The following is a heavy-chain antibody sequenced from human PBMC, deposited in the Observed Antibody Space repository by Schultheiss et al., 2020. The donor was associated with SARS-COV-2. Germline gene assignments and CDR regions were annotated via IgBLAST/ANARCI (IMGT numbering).Heavy chain of an antibody. CDR1: GGSISSYY. V-gene: IGHV4-59*01. CDR3: ARTSPDYYYFDY. CDR2: IYYSGST. Sequence: SQTLSLTCTVSGGSISSYYWSWIRQPPGKGLEWIGYIYYSGSTNYNPSLKSRVTISVDTSKNQFSLKLSSVTAADTAVYYCARTSPDYYYFDYWGQGTLVTVSS. J-gene: IGHJ4*02. D-gene: IGHD4-11*01.